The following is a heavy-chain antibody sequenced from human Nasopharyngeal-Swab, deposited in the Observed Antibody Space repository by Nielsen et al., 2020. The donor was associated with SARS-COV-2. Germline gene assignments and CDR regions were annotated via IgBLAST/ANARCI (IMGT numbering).Heavy chain of an antibody. D-gene: IGHD2/OR15-2a*01. CDR1: GYSFRTYG. J-gene: IGHJ4*02. CDR3: AKDLRGPYFF. Sequence: LSLTCVASGYSFRTYGMSWVPQAPGKGLEWVAAIRGSGDISGSGGSTYYADSVKGRFTISRDNSKNTLSLQMNGLGAEDTAVYYCAKDLRGPYFFWGQGTLVTVSS. CDR2: IRGSGDISGSGGST. V-gene: IGHV3-23*01.